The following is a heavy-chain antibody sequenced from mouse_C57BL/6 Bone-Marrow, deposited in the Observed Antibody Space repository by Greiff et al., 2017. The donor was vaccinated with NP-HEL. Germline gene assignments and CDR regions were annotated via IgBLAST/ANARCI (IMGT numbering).Heavy chain of an antibody. J-gene: IGHJ3*01. CDR1: GFTFSSYA. CDR3: TRDLGYYGSSSFAY. CDR2: ISSGGDYI. D-gene: IGHD1-1*01. Sequence: EVQLQESGEGLVKPGGSLKLSCAASGFTFSSYAMSWVRQTPEKRLEWVAYISSGGDYIYYADTVKGRFTISRDNARNTLYLQMSSLKSEDTAMYYCTRDLGYYGSSSFAYWGKGTLVTVSA. V-gene: IGHV5-9-1*02.